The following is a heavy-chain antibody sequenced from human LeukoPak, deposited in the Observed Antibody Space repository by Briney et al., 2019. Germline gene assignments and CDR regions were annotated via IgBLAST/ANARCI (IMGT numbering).Heavy chain of an antibody. CDR2: IYYSGST. D-gene: IGHD3-3*01. Sequence: SETLSLTCTVSGGSISSYYWSWIRQPPGQGLEWIGYIYYSGSTNYNPSLKSRVTISVDTSKNQFSLKLSSVTAADTAVYYCARGRDFWSGYSGNWFDPWGQGTLVTVSS. J-gene: IGHJ5*02. CDR1: GGSISSYY. V-gene: IGHV4-59*01. CDR3: ARGRDFWSGYSGNWFDP.